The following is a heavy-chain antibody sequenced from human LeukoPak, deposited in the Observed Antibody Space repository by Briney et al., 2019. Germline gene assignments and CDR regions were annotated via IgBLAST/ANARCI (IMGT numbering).Heavy chain of an antibody. J-gene: IGHJ3*02. V-gene: IGHV4-31*03. D-gene: IGHD3-22*01. CDR3: ASELTYDSSGYYAFDI. CDR2: IYYSGST. Sequence: SETLSLTCTVSGGSISSGGYYWSWIRQHPGKGLEWIGYIYYSGSTYYNPSLKSRVTISVDTSKNQFSLKLSSVTAADTAVYYCASELTYDSSGYYAFDIWGQGTMVTVSS. CDR1: GGSISSGGYY.